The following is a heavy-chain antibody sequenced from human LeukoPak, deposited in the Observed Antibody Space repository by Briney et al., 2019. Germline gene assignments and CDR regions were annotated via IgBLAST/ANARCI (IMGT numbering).Heavy chain of an antibody. D-gene: IGHD3-3*01. V-gene: IGHV4-34*01. CDR1: GGSFSGYY. Sequence: SETLSLTCAVYGGSFSGYYWSWIRQPPGKGLEWIGEINHSGGTNYNPSLKSRVTISVDTSKNQFSLKLSSVTAADTAVYYCARAGSGYDFWSGYYIGGYMDVWGKGTTVTVSS. CDR3: ARAGSGYDFWSGYYIGGYMDV. CDR2: INHSGGT. J-gene: IGHJ6*03.